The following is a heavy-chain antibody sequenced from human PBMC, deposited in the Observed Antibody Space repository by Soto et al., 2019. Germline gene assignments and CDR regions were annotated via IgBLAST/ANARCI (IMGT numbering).Heavy chain of an antibody. CDR1: GFTFSSYS. CDR3: ARVSLVPQDPPQIPPPDY. V-gene: IGHV3-48*02. D-gene: IGHD2-8*02. J-gene: IGHJ4*02. Sequence: GGSLRLSCAASGFTFSSYSMNWVRQAPGKGLEWVSYISSSSSTIYYADSVKGRFTISRDNAKNSLYLQMNSLRDEDTAVYYCARVSLVPQDPPQIPPPDYWGQGTLVTVSS. CDR2: ISSSSSTI.